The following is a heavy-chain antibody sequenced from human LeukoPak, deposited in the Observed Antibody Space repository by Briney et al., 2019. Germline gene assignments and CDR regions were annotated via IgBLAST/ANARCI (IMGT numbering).Heavy chain of an antibody. Sequence: SQTLSLTCTVSGDSISSGDYYWSWLRQPAGTGLEWIGRISSSGSTNYHPSLKSRVTISVDTSKNQFSLKLSSVTAADTAVYFCARGPYSYDSSGAFDIWGQGTMVTVSS. V-gene: IGHV4-61*02. CDR2: ISSSGST. CDR3: ARGPYSYDSSGAFDI. CDR1: GDSISSGDYY. J-gene: IGHJ3*02. D-gene: IGHD3-22*01.